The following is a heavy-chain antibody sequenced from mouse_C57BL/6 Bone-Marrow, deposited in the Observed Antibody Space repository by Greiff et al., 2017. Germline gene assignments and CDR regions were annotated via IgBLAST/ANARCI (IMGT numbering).Heavy chain of an antibody. Sequence: QVQLQQPGAELVKPGASVKLSCKASGYTFTSYWMQWVKQRPGQGLEWIGEIDPSDSYTNYNQKFKGKATLTVDTSSSTAYMQLSSLTSEDSAVYYCARDYYGSSNWYVDVWGTGTTVTVSS. J-gene: IGHJ1*03. D-gene: IGHD1-1*01. CDR2: IDPSDSYT. CDR3: ARDYYGSSNWYVDV. CDR1: GYTFTSYW. V-gene: IGHV1-50*01.